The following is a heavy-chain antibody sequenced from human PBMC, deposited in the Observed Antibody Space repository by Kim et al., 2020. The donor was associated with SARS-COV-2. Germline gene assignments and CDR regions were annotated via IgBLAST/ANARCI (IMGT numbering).Heavy chain of an antibody. CDR2: SYYSGST. J-gene: IGHJ4*02. CDR3: ARSRIAAGYFDD. Sequence: SETLSLTCTVSGGSISSYYWSWIRKPPGKGLEWIGYSYYSGSTNYNHSLKSRVTISVDASKNKYSLKLSSVTAADTAVYYCARSRIAAGYFDDWGQGTLFTVSS. V-gene: IGHV4-59*01. CDR1: GGSISSYY. D-gene: IGHD6-13*01.